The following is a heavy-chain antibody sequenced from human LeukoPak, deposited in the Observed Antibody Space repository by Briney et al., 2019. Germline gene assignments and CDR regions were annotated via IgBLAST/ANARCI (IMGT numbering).Heavy chain of an antibody. Sequence: SETLSLTCTVSGGSISSYYWSWIRQPPRKGLEWIGYIYYSGSTNYNPSLKSRVTISVDTSKEQFSLKLSSVAAADTAVYYCARGYSSSSGRPDYWGQGTLVTVSS. J-gene: IGHJ4*02. CDR1: GGSISSYY. CDR2: IYYSGST. CDR3: ARGYSSSSGRPDY. V-gene: IGHV4-59*08. D-gene: IGHD6-6*01.